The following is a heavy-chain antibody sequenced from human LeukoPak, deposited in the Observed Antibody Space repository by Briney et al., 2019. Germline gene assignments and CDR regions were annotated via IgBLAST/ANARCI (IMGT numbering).Heavy chain of an antibody. D-gene: IGHD2-2*01. CDR3: ARERRSSTTTQNWFDP. CDR1: GGSISSGSYY. Sequence: SQTLSLTCTVSGGSISSGSYYWSWIRQPAGKGLEWIGRIYTSGSTNYNPSLKSRVTISVDTSKNQFSLKLSSVTAAGTAVYYCARERRSSTTTQNWFDPWGQGTLVTVSS. V-gene: IGHV4-61*02. J-gene: IGHJ5*02. CDR2: IYTSGST.